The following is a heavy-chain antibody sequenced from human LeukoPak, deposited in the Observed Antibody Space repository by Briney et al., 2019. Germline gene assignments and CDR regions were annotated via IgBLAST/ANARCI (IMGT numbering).Heavy chain of an antibody. J-gene: IGHJ4*02. Sequence: SETLSLTCTVSGVSISTSRYYWGWIRQPPGRGLEWIGSISYSGSTHYNPSLKSRVTISLDTSKNQFSLKLNSVTAADTAFYYCARGTHYFDYWGQGALVTASS. CDR1: GVSISTSRYY. D-gene: IGHD1/OR15-1a*01. CDR2: ISYSGST. V-gene: IGHV4-39*07. CDR3: ARGTHYFDY.